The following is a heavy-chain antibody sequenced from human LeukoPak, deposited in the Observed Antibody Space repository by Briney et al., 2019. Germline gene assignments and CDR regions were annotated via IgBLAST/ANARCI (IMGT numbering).Heavy chain of an antibody. D-gene: IGHD3-9*01. CDR3: AREAYDILTGYYPNYMDV. CDR1: GFTVSSNY. CDR2: IYSGGSI. Sequence: GGSLRLSCAASGFTVSSNYMSWVRQAPGKGLEWVSVIYSGGSIYYADSVKGRFTISRDNSKNTLYLQMNSLRAEDTAVYYCAREAYDILTGYYPNYMDVWGKGTTVTVSS. V-gene: IGHV3-53*01. J-gene: IGHJ6*03.